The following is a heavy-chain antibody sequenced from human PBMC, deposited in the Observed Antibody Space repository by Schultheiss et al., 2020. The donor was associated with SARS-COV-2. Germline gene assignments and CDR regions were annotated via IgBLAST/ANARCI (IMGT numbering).Heavy chain of an antibody. D-gene: IGHD4-17*01. CDR2: ISSSSSTI. Sequence: ETLSLTCAASGFTVSSNYMSWVRQAPGKGLEWVSYISSSSSTIYYADSVKGRFTISRDNAKNSLYLQMNSLRAEDTAVYYCARDYGDYGPFDYWGQGTLVTVSS. CDR3: ARDYGDYGPFDY. CDR1: GFTVSSNY. J-gene: IGHJ4*02. V-gene: IGHV3-48*01.